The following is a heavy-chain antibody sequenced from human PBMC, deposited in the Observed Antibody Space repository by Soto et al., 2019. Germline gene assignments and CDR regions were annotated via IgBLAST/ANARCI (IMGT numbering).Heavy chain of an antibody. CDR1: GYTFTSYD. CDR3: ARGRGAGRLFYYYYYMDV. Sequence: GASVKVSCKASGYTFTSYDINWVRQATGQGLEWMGWMNPNSGNTGYAQKFQGRVTMTRNTSISTAYMELSSLRSEDTAVYYCARGRGAGRLFYYYYYMDVWGKGTTVTVSS. V-gene: IGHV1-8*01. CDR2: MNPNSGNT. D-gene: IGHD6-6*01. J-gene: IGHJ6*03.